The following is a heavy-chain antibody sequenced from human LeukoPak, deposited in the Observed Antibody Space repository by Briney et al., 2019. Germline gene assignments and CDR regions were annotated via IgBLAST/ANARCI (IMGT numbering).Heavy chain of an antibody. CDR1: GYTFTGYY. Sequence: ASVKVSCKASGYTFTGYYMHWVRQAPGQGLEWMGWINPNSGGTNYAQKFQGRVTMTRDTSISTAYMELSRLRSDDTAVYYCARVRGYYDSSGPPRYWGQGTLVTVSS. CDR3: ARVRGYYDSSGPPRY. J-gene: IGHJ4*02. V-gene: IGHV1-2*02. D-gene: IGHD3-22*01. CDR2: INPNSGGT.